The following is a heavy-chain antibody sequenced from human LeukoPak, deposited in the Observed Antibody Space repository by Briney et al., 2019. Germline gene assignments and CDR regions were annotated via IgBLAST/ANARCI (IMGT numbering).Heavy chain of an antibody. D-gene: IGHD3-10*01. CDR3: ARHQSTLVRGVSNSFDI. V-gene: IGHV3-11*01. CDR1: GFTFSDYY. J-gene: IGHJ3*02. Sequence: PGGSLRLSCAASGFTFSDYYMSWIRQAPGKGLEWVSYISSSGSTIYYADSVKGRFTISRDNAENSLYLQMNSLRAEDTAVYYCARHQSTLVRGVSNSFDIWGQGTMVTVSS. CDR2: ISSSGSTI.